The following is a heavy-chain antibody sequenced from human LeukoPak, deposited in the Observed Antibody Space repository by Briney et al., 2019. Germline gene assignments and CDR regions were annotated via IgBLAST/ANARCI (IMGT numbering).Heavy chain of an antibody. Sequence: ASVKVSCTPSGYTFTDYYLHWVRQAPVQEGEWMGWIDPNTGRTVYAQDFQGRLTLTRDTSVSTTYMDLRGLGSDDTAVYYCARTPVIVVRGVIEDGMDVWGQGTTVTVSS. J-gene: IGHJ6*02. V-gene: IGHV1-2*02. CDR2: IDPNTGRT. CDR1: GYTFTDYY. D-gene: IGHD3-10*02. CDR3: ARTPVIVVRGVIEDGMDV.